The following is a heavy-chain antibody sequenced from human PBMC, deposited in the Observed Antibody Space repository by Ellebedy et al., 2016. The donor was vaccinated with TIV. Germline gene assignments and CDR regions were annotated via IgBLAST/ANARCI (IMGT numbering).Heavy chain of an antibody. CDR3: ARDGNYIMITFGGVPDY. Sequence: AASVKVSCKASGYTFTSYYLHWVRQAPGQGLEWMGKINPSGGKTTYAQKLQGRVTMTRDTSTSVVYVELTSLRSEDTAVYYCARDGNYIMITFGGVPDYWGQGTLVTVSS. CDR1: GYTFTSYY. V-gene: IGHV1-46*04. D-gene: IGHD3-16*01. CDR2: INPSGGKT. J-gene: IGHJ4*02.